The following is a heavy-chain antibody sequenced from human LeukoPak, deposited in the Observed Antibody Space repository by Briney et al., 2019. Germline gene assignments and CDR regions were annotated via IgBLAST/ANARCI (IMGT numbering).Heavy chain of an antibody. Sequence: GGSLRLSCAASGFTFSTYSLNWVRQAPGKGLEWVSYIDSSSSKIYYADSVRGRFTISRDNAKNSLYLQMNSLRAEDTAVYYCARDTFSGDADYWGQGTLVTVSS. CDR2: IDSSSSKI. V-gene: IGHV3-48*04. CDR1: GFTFSTYS. CDR3: ARDTFSGDADY. D-gene: IGHD6-19*01. J-gene: IGHJ4*02.